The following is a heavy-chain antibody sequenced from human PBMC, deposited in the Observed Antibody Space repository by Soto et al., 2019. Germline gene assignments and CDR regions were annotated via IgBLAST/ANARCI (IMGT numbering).Heavy chain of an antibody. CDR3: AREGGSYDSGGYLIRGAFDI. V-gene: IGHV4-31*03. CDR1: GDSISRIDYY. J-gene: IGHJ3*02. D-gene: IGHD3-22*01. CDR2: IYFRGDT. Sequence: SETLSLTCSVSGDSISRIDYYWTWIRQHPEKGLEWIGNIYFRGDTYYSPSLESRLTISVDTSKNQFSLKLTSVTAADTAVYYCAREGGSYDSGGYLIRGAFDIWGQGTMVTVSS.